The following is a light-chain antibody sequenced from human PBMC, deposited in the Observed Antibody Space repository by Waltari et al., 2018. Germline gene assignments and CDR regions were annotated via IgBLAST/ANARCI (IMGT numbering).Light chain of an antibody. CDR1: SSNVGSNT. CDR2: RND. CDR3: SVWDDSLSGPI. Sequence: QSVLTQPPSASGTPGQTVTISCSGSSSNVGSNTIKWYQQLPGTAPKPLIYRNDQRPSGVPDRFSGSKSGTSASLAISGLQSEDEADYYCSVWDDSLSGPIFGGGTKLTVL. J-gene: IGLJ2*01. V-gene: IGLV1-44*01.